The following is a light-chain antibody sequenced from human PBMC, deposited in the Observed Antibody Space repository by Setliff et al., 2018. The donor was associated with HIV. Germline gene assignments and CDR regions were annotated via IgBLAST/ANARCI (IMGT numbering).Light chain of an antibody. CDR2: EVS. CDR3: SSYAGSNYV. V-gene: IGLV2-8*01. J-gene: IGLJ1*01. Sequence: QSVLTQPPSASGSPGQSVAISCTGTSSDVGGYNYVSWYQQYPGKAPKLMIYEVSKRPSGVPDRFSGSKSGNTASLTVPGLQTEDEADYYCSSYAGSNYVFGSGTKVTVL. CDR1: SSDVGGYNY.